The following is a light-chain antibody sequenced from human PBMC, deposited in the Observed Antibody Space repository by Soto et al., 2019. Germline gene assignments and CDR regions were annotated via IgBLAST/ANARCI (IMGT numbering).Light chain of an antibody. Sequence: QSALTQPASVSGSPGQSITISCTGTSSDVGSYNLVSWYQQHPGKAPKLMVYEGSKRPSGVSNRFSGSKSGNTASLTISGLQPEDEADYYCCSYGGSSTLVFGGGTKLTVL. CDR2: EGS. V-gene: IGLV2-23*01. J-gene: IGLJ2*01. CDR1: SSDVGSYNL. CDR3: CSYGGSSTLV.